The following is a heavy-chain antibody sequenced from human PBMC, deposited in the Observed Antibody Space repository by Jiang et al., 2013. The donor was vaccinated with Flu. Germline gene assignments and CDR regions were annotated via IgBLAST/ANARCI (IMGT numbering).Heavy chain of an antibody. CDR2: IYYSGST. CDR3: ARAVANVVVTAIQEAFDI. CDR1: GGSISSYY. D-gene: IGHD2-21*02. Sequence: SCTVSGGSISSYYWSWIRQPPGKGLEWIGYIYYSGSTNYNPSLKSRVTISVDTSKNQFSLKLSSVTAADTAVYYCARAVANVVVTAIQEAFDIWGQGTMVTVSS. V-gene: IGHV4-59*01. J-gene: IGHJ3*02.